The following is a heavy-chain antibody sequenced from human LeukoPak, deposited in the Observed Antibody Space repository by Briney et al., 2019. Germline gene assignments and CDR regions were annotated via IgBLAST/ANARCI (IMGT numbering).Heavy chain of an antibody. V-gene: IGHV3-21*01. CDR1: GFTFSSYS. D-gene: IGHD1-26*01. J-gene: IGHJ4*02. Sequence: GGSLRLSCAASGFTFSSYSMNWVRQAPGKGLEWVSSISSSSSYIYYADSVKGRFTISRDNAKNSLYLKMNSLRAEDTAVYYCARDSGSSKSAGSYIDYWGQGTLVTVSS. CDR3: ARDSGSSKSAGSYIDY. CDR2: ISSSSSYI.